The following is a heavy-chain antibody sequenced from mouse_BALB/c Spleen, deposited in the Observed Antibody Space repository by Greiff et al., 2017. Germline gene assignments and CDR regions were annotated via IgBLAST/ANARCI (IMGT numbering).Heavy chain of an antibody. V-gene: IGHV1S22*01. CDR1: GYTFTSYW. Sequence: LQQPGSELVRPGASVKLSCKASGYTFTSYWMHWVKQRPGQGLEWIGNIYPGSGSTNYDEKFKSKATLTVDTSSSTAYMQLSSLTSEDSAVYYCTRDLFFAYWGQGTLVTVSA. CDR3: TRDLFFAY. J-gene: IGHJ3*01. CDR2: IYPGSGST.